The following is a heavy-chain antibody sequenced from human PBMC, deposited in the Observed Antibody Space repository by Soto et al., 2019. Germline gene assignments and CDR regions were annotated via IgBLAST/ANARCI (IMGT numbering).Heavy chain of an antibody. CDR2: IYYSGST. V-gene: IGHV4-61*01. Sequence: PSETLSLTCTVSGGSVSSGSYYWSWIRQPPGKGLEWIGYIYYSGSTNYNPSLKSRVTISVDTSKNQFSLKLSSVTAADTAVYYCARVRSSSLCMDVWGQGTTVTVSS. J-gene: IGHJ6*02. D-gene: IGHD6-13*01. CDR3: ARVRSSSLCMDV. CDR1: GGSVSSGSYY.